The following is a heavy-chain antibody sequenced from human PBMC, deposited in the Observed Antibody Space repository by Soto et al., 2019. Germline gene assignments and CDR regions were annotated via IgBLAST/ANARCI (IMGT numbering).Heavy chain of an antibody. V-gene: IGHV3-30*03. CDR2: ISYDGSNK. CDR1: GFTFSSYG. D-gene: IGHD4-17*01. Sequence: GGSLRLSCAASGFTFSSYGMHWVRQAPGKGLEWVAVISYDGSNKYYADSVKGRFTISRDNSKNTLYLQMNSLRAEDTAVYYCARGGASVTTPFDYWGQGTQVTVSS. CDR3: ARGGASVTTPFDY. J-gene: IGHJ4*02.